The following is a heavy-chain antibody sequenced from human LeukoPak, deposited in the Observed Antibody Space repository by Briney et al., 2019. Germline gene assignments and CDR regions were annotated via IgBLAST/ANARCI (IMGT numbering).Heavy chain of an antibody. J-gene: IGHJ3*02. CDR2: MNPNSGNT. V-gene: IGHV1-8*01. CDR1: RYTFTSYD. CDR3: ARGYYGSGSYYGGVAFDI. Sequence: ASVKVSCKASRYTFTSYDISWVRQATGQGLEWMGWMNPNSGNTGYAQKFQGRVTMTRNTSKSTAYMELSSLRSEDTAVYYCARGYYGSGSYYGGVAFDIWGQWTMVTASS. D-gene: IGHD3-10*01.